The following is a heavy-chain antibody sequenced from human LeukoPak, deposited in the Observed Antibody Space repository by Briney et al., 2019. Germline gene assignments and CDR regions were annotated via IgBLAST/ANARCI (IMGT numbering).Heavy chain of an antibody. J-gene: IGHJ5*02. CDR1: GYTFTGYY. D-gene: IGHD6-13*01. CDR3: ARDRYGVAAEGSWFDP. V-gene: IGHV1-2*02. Sequence: ASVKVSCKASGYTFTGYYMHWVRQAPGQGLEWMGWINPNSGGTNYAQKFQGRVTMTRDTSISTAYMELSRLRSDDTAVYYCARDRYGVAAEGSWFDPWGQGTLVTVSS. CDR2: INPNSGGT.